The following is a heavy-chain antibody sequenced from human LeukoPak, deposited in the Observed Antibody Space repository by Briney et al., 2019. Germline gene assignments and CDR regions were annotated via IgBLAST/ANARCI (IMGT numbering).Heavy chain of an antibody. J-gene: IGHJ4*02. V-gene: IGHV4-59*08. CDR2: FYDSGST. CDR3: ARRRAGRIDY. Sequence: SETLSLTCIVSGGSISSYYWSWIRQPPGKGLEWVGYFYDSGSTNYNPSLESRATISGDTSKNQFSLKLTSVTAADTAVYYCARRRAGRIDYWGKGTLVTVSS. CDR1: GGSISSYY.